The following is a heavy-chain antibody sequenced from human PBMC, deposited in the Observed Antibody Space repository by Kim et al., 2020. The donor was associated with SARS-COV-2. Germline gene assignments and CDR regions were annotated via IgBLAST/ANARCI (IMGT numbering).Heavy chain of an antibody. J-gene: IGHJ4*02. Sequence: TNDNPSLKSRVPKSEDTSKEQFDLKLSTVTAADTAVYYCARLEAGSYFDFWGQGALVTVSS. CDR3: ARLEAGSYFDF. V-gene: IGHV4-39*01. CDR2: T.